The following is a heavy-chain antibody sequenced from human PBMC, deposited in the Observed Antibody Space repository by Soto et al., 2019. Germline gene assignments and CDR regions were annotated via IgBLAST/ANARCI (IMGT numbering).Heavy chain of an antibody. CDR1: GFTFSSYG. V-gene: IGHV3-30*18. D-gene: IGHD3-3*01. CDR3: AKDPEMYYDFWSGTYGMDV. J-gene: IGHJ6*01. CDR2: ISYDGSNK. Sequence: QVQLVESGGGVVQPGRSLRLSCAASGFTFSSYGMHWVRQAPGKGLEWVAVISYDGSNKYYADSVKGRFTISRDNSKNTLYLQMNSLRAEDTAVYYCAKDPEMYYDFWSGTYGMDVW.